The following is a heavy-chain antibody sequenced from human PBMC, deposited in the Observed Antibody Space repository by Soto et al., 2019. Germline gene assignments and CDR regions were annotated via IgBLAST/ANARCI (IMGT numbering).Heavy chain of an antibody. V-gene: IGHV1-69*01. CDR2: IIPIFGTA. CDR1: GGTFSSYA. D-gene: IGHD2-15*01. J-gene: IGHJ6*02. Sequence: QVQLVQSGAEVKKPGSSVKVSCKASGGTFSSYAISWVRQAPGQGLEWMGGIIPIFGTAKYAQKFQGRVTITADESTSTAYMELSSLRSEDTAVYYCARDGGPDRAGWYYGMDVWGQGTTVTVSS. CDR3: ARDGGPDRAGWYYGMDV.